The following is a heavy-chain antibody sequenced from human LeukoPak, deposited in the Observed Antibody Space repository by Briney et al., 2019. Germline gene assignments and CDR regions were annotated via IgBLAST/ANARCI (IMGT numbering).Heavy chain of an antibody. CDR2: IYYSGST. Sequence: SETLSLTCTVSGGSISSYYWTWLRQPPGKGLEWIGYIYYSGSTNCNPSLKSRVTISLDTSKNEFSLKVNSVTAADTAVYYCARGHDAINDAFSAFDIWGQGTMVTVCS. CDR3: ARGHDAINDAFSAFDI. CDR1: GGSISSYY. D-gene: IGHD2-21*01. V-gene: IGHV4-59*01. J-gene: IGHJ3*02.